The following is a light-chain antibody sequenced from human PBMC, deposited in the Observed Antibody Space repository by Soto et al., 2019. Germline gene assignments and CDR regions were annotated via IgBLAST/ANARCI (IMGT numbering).Light chain of an antibody. J-gene: IGKJ4*01. Sequence: AVQLAQSPSSLSASVGDRVTITCRASQGISSALAWYQQKPGKPPNLLIYDASTLESGVPSRFSGSGSGTGFTLPLSRLQPENFANYYRSKFNSFPLTFGGGTKVEIK. CDR1: QGISSA. CDR2: DAS. V-gene: IGKV1-13*02. CDR3: SKFNSFPLT.